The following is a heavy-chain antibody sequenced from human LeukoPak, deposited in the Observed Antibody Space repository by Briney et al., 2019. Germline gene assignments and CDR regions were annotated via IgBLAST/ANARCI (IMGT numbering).Heavy chain of an antibody. D-gene: IGHD3-22*01. CDR3: ARLAMVYYYDSSGYYPYYFDY. V-gene: IGHV5-51*01. Sequence: GASLNISCNGSGYIFTSYWIGWVRQISGKRLEWILIIYPGDSDTKYSPSFQGQATSSAAKSISTPYLQWSSLKASDTAMYYCARLAMVYYYDSSGYYPYYFDYWGQGTLVTVSS. J-gene: IGHJ4*02. CDR1: GYIFTSYW. CDR2: IYPGDSDT.